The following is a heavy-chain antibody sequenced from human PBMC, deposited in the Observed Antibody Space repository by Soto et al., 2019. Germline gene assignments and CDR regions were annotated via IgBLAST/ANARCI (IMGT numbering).Heavy chain of an antibody. CDR3: ARPITEVVTAAPGQFDT. D-gene: IGHD2-21*02. V-gene: IGHV3-11*01. CDR2: ISSSSGAYI. CDR1: GLRFIDYY. Sequence: PGGPLSLPCAGFGLRFIDYYMTWARQPPGKGREWIAYISSSSGAYIYYADSVKGRFTISRDNGKSSVYLQMDSLRVDDTAMYYCARPITEVVTAAPGQFDTWGQGTLVTVSS. J-gene: IGHJ5*02.